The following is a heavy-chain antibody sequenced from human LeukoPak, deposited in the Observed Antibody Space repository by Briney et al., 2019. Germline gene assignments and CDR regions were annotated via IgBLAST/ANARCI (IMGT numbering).Heavy chain of an antibody. CDR1: GDSISSYY. J-gene: IGHJ5*02. CDR3: ARDEYGSGWGWFDP. Sequence: PSETLSLTCTVSGDSISSYYWSWIRQPPGKGLEWIGYIYYSGSTNYNPSLKSRVTISADTSKNQFSLKLSSVTAADTAVYYCARDEYGSGWGWFDPWGQGTLVTVSS. CDR2: IYYSGST. D-gene: IGHD6-19*01. V-gene: IGHV4-59*01.